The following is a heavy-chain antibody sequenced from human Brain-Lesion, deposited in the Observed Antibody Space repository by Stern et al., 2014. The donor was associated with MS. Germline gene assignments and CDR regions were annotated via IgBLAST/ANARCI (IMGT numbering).Heavy chain of an antibody. J-gene: IGHJ4*02. Sequence: EVQLVESGGDLVQPGRSLRLSCAAFGFTFDDYAMHWVRQAPGKGLEWVAGSSWNSGTSGYADSVKGRFTTSRDNAYSSLYLQMNSLRPEDTALYYCARDITGSSAYFAYWGQGTLVTVSS. CDR1: GFTFDDYA. V-gene: IGHV3-9*01. CDR2: SSWNSGTS. CDR3: ARDITGSSAYFAY. D-gene: IGHD1-14*01.